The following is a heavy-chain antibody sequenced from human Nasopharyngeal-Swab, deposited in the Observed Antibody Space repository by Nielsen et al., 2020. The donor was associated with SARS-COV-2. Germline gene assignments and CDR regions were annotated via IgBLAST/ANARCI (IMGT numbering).Heavy chain of an antibody. CDR1: GSSFTRNW. J-gene: IGHJ3*02. D-gene: IGHD2-2*01. CDR2: IYPGDSDA. Sequence: GESLKISCKGSGSSFTRNWIAWVRQMPGKGLEWMGIIYPGDSDARYSPSFLGQVTISADKSINTAYLQWSSLKASDTAMYWCARQQFIGTAAPLGAFDIWGQGTMVTVSS. CDR3: ARQQFIGTAAPLGAFDI. V-gene: IGHV5-51*01.